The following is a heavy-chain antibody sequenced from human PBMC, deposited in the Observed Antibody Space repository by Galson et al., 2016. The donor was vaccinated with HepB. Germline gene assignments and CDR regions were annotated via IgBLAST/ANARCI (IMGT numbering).Heavy chain of an antibody. J-gene: IGHJ4*02. CDR1: GYNFPKYW. CDR3: ARHGPGIAEAGNFDN. V-gene: IGHV5-51*01. D-gene: IGHD6-19*01. CDR2: IYSGDSDT. Sequence: QSGAEVKKPGESLKISCNASGYNFPKYWIGWVRQMPGKGLEWMGIIYSGDSDTRYSPSFQGQVTISADKSITTVYLQWSSLKASDSAMHYCARHGPGIAEAGNFDNWGQGTLVTVSS.